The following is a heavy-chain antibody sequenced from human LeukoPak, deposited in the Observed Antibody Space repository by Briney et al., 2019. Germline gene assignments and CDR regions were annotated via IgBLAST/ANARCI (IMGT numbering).Heavy chain of an antibody. Sequence: GGSLRLSCAASGFTFSSYGMHWVRQAPGKGLEWVALIRYDGSNKNYADSVKGRFTISRDNSKNTLYLQMKSLRAEDTAVYYCAKVGNYSAGWYYFDYWGQGALVTVSS. CDR3: AKVGNYSAGWYYFDY. V-gene: IGHV3-30*02. CDR2: IRYDGSNK. CDR1: GFTFSSYG. J-gene: IGHJ4*02. D-gene: IGHD6-19*01.